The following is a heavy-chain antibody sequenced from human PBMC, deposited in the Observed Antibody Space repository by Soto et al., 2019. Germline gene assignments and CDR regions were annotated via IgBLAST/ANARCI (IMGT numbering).Heavy chain of an antibody. Sequence: QVQLQESGPGLVKPSETLSLTCTVSGGSISGYYWSWIRQPPGKGLEWIGYIYSSGSTNHNPSLKTRVTISADTSKNQFSLKLSSVTAADTAVYYCARTPWGYAFDIWGQGTMVTVSS. CDR2: IYSSGST. J-gene: IGHJ3*02. V-gene: IGHV4-59*01. D-gene: IGHD7-27*01. CDR3: ARTPWGYAFDI. CDR1: GGSISGYY.